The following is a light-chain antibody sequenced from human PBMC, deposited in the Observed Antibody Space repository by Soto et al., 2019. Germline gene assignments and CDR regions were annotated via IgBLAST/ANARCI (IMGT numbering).Light chain of an antibody. CDR1: SSDVGGYNY. Sequence: QSVLTQPPFASGSPGESVTISCTGTSSDVGGYNYVSWYQQHPGKAPKLMIYEVSERPSGVPDRFSGSKSSNTASLTVSGLQAEDEADYYCSSYAGSNNFVFGTGTQLTVL. CDR2: EVS. CDR3: SSYAGSNNFV. J-gene: IGLJ1*01. V-gene: IGLV2-8*01.